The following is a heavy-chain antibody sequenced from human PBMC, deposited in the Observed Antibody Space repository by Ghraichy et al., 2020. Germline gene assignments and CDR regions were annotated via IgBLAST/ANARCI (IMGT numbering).Heavy chain of an antibody. V-gene: IGHV3-15*01. D-gene: IGHD3-22*01. CDR2: IKRKTDGGTT. CDR1: GFTFSNSW. CDR3: TTHARGYVHY. Sequence: GSLRLSCAASGFTFSNSWMSWVRRAPGKGLEWVGRIKRKTDGGTTVYAAPVKGRFTISRDDSRNILYLQMNSLKTEDTAVYYCTTHARGYVHYWGQGTLVTVSS. J-gene: IGHJ4*02.